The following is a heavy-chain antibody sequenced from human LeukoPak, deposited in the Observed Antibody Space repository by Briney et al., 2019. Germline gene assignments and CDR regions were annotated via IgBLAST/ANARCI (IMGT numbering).Heavy chain of an antibody. Sequence: GGSLRLSCAASGFTFSSFGMHWVRQAPGKGLEWVAVIWYGGSNKYYADSVKGRFTISRDNSKNTLYLQMNSLRAEDTAVYYCARDGDITPTDVWGQGTTVTVSS. CDR3: ARDGDITPTDV. J-gene: IGHJ6*02. CDR1: GFTFSSFG. CDR2: IWYGGSNK. V-gene: IGHV3-33*01. D-gene: IGHD2-15*01.